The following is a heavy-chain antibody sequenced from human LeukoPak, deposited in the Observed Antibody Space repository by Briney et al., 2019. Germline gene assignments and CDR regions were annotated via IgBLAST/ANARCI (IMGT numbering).Heavy chain of an antibody. CDR3: VSFYETL. J-gene: IGHJ4*02. V-gene: IGHV3-74*01. D-gene: IGHD2/OR15-2a*01. CDR2: INSDGSWT. Sequence: GGSLRLSCAASGNYWMHWVRQAPGKGLVWVSHINSDGSWTSYADSVKGRFTISKDNAKNTVYLQMNSLRAEDTAVYYCVSFYETLWGRGTLVTVSS. CDR1: GNYW.